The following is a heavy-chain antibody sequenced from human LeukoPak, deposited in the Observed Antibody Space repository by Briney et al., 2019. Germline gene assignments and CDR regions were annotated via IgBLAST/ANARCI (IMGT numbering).Heavy chain of an antibody. Sequence: ASVKVSCXASGYTFXXXXXXXVRQVXGEGXXXMGWISGYNGNTKYXXKVXGXVTXXTDXSTNTAYMELRSLRSDDTAVYYCARNYGDYASVDYWGQGTLVTVSS. CDR2: ISGYNGNT. CDR3: ARNYGDYASVDY. J-gene: IGHJ4*02. CDR1: GYTFXXXX. V-gene: IGHV1-18*01. D-gene: IGHD4-17*01.